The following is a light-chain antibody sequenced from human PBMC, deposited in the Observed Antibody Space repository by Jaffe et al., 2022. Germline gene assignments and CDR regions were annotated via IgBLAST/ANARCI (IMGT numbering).Light chain of an antibody. CDR2: EVT. V-gene: IGLV2-14*01. CDR3: SSYTSRSHVV. J-gene: IGLJ2*01. CDR1: SSDVGGYSY. Sequence: QSALTQPASVSGSPGQSITISCTGTSSDVGGYSYVSWYQQHPGKAPKLLIYEVTNRPSGVSIRFSGSKSGNTASLTISGLQAEDEADYYCSSYTSRSHVVFGGGTKLTVL.